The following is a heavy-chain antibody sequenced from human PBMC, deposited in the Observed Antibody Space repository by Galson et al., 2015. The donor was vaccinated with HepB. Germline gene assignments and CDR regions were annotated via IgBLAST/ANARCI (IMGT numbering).Heavy chain of an antibody. CDR1: GFTVTTNY. Sequence: SLRLSCAASGFTVTTNYMTWVRQAPGKGLEWISVIYRGGNTYHADSVKGRFTISRDNSKNTLYLQMNSLRAEDTGVYYCAREKEVEPRIYAMDFWGQGTTVTVSS. V-gene: IGHV3-66*01. CDR2: IYRGGNT. CDR3: AREKEVEPRIYAMDF. J-gene: IGHJ6*02. D-gene: IGHD1-14*01.